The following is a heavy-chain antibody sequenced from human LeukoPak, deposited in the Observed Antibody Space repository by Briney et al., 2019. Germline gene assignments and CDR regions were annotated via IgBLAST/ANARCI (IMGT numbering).Heavy chain of an antibody. D-gene: IGHD6-13*01. CDR2: IKQDGSEK. CDR1: GFTFSIYW. V-gene: IGHV3-7*01. Sequence: PGGALRLSCAASGFTFSIYWMSWVPQAPGRGREWVDNIKQDGSEKYYLDSVKGRFTISRDNAKNSLYLQMNSLRAEDTAVYFCTREAAAGIDYWGQGTLVTVSS. J-gene: IGHJ4*02. CDR3: TREAAAGIDY.